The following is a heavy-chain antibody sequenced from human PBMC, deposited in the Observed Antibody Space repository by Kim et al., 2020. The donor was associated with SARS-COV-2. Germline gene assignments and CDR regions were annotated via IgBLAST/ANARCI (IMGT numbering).Heavy chain of an antibody. CDR3: ARDMRQWLGKGVFDY. CDR2: INPNSGGT. V-gene: IGHV1-2*02. Sequence: ASVKVSCKASGYTFTGYYMHWVRQAPGQGLEWMGWINPNSGGTNYAQKFQGRVTMTRDTSIRTAYMELSRLRSDDTAVYYCARDMRQWLGKGVFDYWGQGTLVTVSS. CDR1: GYTFTGYY. D-gene: IGHD6-19*01. J-gene: IGHJ4*02.